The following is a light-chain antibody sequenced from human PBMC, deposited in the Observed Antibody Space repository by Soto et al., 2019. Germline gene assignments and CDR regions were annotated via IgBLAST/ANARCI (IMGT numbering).Light chain of an antibody. J-gene: IGKJ5*01. CDR3: QQYNNWPPLT. Sequence: EIVMTQSPATLSVSPGERATLSCRASQSVSSNLAWYQQKPGQAPRLLIYGASTRATGIPARFSGSGSGTELTLTISRLQSEDFAVYYCQQYNNWPPLTFGQGTRLEIK. CDR1: QSVSSN. V-gene: IGKV3D-15*01. CDR2: GAS.